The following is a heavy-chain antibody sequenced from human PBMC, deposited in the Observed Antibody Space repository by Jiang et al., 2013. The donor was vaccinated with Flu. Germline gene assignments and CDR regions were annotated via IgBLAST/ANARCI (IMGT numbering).Heavy chain of an antibody. D-gene: IGHD1-26*01. CDR3: AKMGGSGSYHTDY. CDR1: GFTFSSYG. J-gene: IGHJ4*02. CDR2: IRYDGSNK. V-gene: IGHV3-30*02. Sequence: VQLVESGGGVVQPGGSLRLSCAASGFTFSSYGMHWVRQAPGKGLEWVAFIRYDGSNKYYADSVKGRFTISRDNSKNTLYLQMNSLRAEDTAVYYCAKMGGSGSYHTDYWGQGTLVTVSS.